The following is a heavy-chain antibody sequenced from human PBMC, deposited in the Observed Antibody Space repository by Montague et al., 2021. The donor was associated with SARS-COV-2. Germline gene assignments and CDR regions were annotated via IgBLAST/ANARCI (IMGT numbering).Heavy chain of an antibody. Sequence: SLRLSCAASGFTFSSYAMHWVRQAPGKGLEWVAVISYDGSNKYYVDSVKGRFTISRDNSKNTLYLQMNSLRAEDTAVYYCARGIMEYYDFWSGYYPGYYYYGMDVWGQGTTVTVSS. CDR2: ISYDGSNK. V-gene: IGHV3-30*04. CDR3: ARGIMEYYDFWSGYYPGYYYYGMDV. J-gene: IGHJ6*02. CDR1: GFTFSSYA. D-gene: IGHD3-3*01.